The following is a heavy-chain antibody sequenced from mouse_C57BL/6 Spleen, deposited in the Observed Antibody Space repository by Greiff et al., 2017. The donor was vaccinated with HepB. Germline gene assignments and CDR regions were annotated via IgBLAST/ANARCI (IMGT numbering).Heavy chain of an antibody. D-gene: IGHD4-1*01. Sequence: EVMLVESGEGLVKPGGSLKLSCAASGFTFSSYAMSWVRQTPEKRLEWVAYISSGGDYIYYADTVKGRFTISRDNARNTLYLQMSSLKSEVTAMYYCTRELGPRAWFAYWGQGTLVTVSA. CDR1: GFTFSSYA. CDR3: TRELGPRAWFAY. CDR2: ISSGGDYI. J-gene: IGHJ3*01. V-gene: IGHV5-9-1*02.